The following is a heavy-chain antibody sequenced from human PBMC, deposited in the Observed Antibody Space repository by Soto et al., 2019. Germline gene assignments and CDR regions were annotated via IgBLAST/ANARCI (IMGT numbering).Heavy chain of an antibody. Sequence: PGGSLRLSCAASGFTFSSYSMNWVRQAPGKGLEWVSSISSSSSYIYYADSVKGRFTISRDNAKNSLYLQMNSLRAEDTAVYYCARDLRLAPRMDVWGQGTTVTVSS. CDR1: GFTFSSYS. CDR2: ISSSSSYI. D-gene: IGHD6-19*01. V-gene: IGHV3-21*01. J-gene: IGHJ6*02. CDR3: ARDLRLAPRMDV.